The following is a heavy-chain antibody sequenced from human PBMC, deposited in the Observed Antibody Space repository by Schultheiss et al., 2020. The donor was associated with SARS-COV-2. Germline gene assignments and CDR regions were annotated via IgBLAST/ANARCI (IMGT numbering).Heavy chain of an antibody. J-gene: IGHJ2*01. Sequence: GESLKISCGASGFTFSSYWMTWVRQPPGKGLEWVANIKQDGSEKYYVDSVKGRFTISRDNAKNSLYLQMNSLRVEDTAVYYCAKDPISEGAGWYFDLWGRGTLVTVSS. D-gene: IGHD3-16*01. CDR3: AKDPISEGAGWYFDL. CDR1: GFTFSSYW. CDR2: IKQDGSEK. V-gene: IGHV3-7*03.